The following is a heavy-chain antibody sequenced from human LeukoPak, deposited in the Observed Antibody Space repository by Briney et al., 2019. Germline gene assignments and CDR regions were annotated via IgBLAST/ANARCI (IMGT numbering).Heavy chain of an antibody. J-gene: IGHJ4*02. CDR1: GYTFTSYY. CDR2: ISPNSGGT. CDR3: ARGKTTVYCGGDCYAFDY. Sequence: ASVKVSCKASGYTFTSYYMHWVRQAPGQGLEWMGWISPNSGGTNYAQKLQGRVTMTSDTSISTAYMELSRLRSDDTAVYYCARGKTTVYCGGDCYAFDYWGQGSLVTVSS. V-gene: IGHV1-2*02. D-gene: IGHD2-21*02.